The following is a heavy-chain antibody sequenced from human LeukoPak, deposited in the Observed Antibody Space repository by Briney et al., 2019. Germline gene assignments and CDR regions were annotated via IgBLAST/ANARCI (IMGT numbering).Heavy chain of an antibody. Sequence: PSETLSLTCTVSGGSISSYYWSWIRQPPGKGLEWIGYIYYSGSTNYNPSLKSRVAISVDTSKNQFSLKLSSVTAADTAVYYCARVGSVVSYFDYWGQGTLVTVSS. CDR3: ARVGSVVSYFDY. CDR1: GGSISSYY. CDR2: IYYSGST. D-gene: IGHD4-23*01. J-gene: IGHJ4*02. V-gene: IGHV4-59*01.